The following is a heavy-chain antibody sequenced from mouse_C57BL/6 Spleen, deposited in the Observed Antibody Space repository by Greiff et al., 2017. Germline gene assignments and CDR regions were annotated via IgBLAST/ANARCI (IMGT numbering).Heavy chain of an antibody. CDR1: GYTFTSYW. CDR3: AGRYGSSYDYAMDY. V-gene: IGHV1-64*01. D-gene: IGHD1-1*01. Sequence: VQLQQPGAELVKPGASVKLSCKASGYTFTSYWMHWVKQRPGQGLEWIGMIHPNSGSTNYNEKFKSKATLTVDKSSSTAYMQLSTLTSEDSAVYYCAGRYGSSYDYAMDYWGQGTSVTVSS. J-gene: IGHJ4*01. CDR2: IHPNSGST.